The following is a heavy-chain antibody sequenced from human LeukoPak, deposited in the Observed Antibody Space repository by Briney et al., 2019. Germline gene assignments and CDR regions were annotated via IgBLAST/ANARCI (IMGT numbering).Heavy chain of an antibody. D-gene: IGHD4-23*01. Sequence: GGSLRLSCAASGFTFSSYEMNWIRQAPGKGLEWISYIGSSGITIYYADSVKGRFTISRDNARNSLYLQMNSLRAEDTAVYYCARETTYGGSRFDPWGQGTLVTVSS. CDR2: IGSSGITI. J-gene: IGHJ5*02. V-gene: IGHV3-48*03. CDR3: ARETTYGGSRFDP. CDR1: GFTFSSYE.